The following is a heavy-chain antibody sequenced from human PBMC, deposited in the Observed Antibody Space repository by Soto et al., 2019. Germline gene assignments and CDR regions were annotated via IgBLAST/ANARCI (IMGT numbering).Heavy chain of an antibody. Sequence: ASVKVSCKASGYTFTSYGISWVRQAPGQELEWMGWISAYNGNTNYAQKLQGRVTMTTDTSTSTAYMELRSLRSDDTAVYYCARGQGVSFYEDPEVPYGMDVWGQGTTVTVSS. CDR2: ISAYNGNT. J-gene: IGHJ6*02. D-gene: IGHD1-26*01. CDR1: GYTFTSYG. CDR3: ARGQGVSFYEDPEVPYGMDV. V-gene: IGHV1-18*01.